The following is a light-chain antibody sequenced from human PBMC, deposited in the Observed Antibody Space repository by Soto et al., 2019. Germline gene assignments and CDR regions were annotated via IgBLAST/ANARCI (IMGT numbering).Light chain of an antibody. Sequence: EVVMTKSPATLSVSPGEGATLSCRASQSVSSNLAWYQQKPGQAPSLLIYGASTRATGIPSRFRGSGSGTEFTLTISSLQSEDFAVYYCQQYNNWPRTFGQGTKVDIK. CDR1: QSVSSN. V-gene: IGKV3-15*01. CDR3: QQYNNWPRT. J-gene: IGKJ1*01. CDR2: GAS.